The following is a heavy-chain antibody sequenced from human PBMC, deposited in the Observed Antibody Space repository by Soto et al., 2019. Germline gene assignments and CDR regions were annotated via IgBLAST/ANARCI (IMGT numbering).Heavy chain of an antibody. CDR2: IRSKAYGGTT. Sequence: SLRLSCTASGFTFGDYAMSWVRQAPGKGLEWVGFIRSKAYGGTTEYAASVKGRFTISRDDSKSIAYLQMDSLKTEDTAVYYCTRESKAPQRGFDYWGQGTLVTVSS. D-gene: IGHD4-4*01. J-gene: IGHJ4*02. CDR3: TRESKAPQRGFDY. V-gene: IGHV3-49*04. CDR1: GFTFGDYA.